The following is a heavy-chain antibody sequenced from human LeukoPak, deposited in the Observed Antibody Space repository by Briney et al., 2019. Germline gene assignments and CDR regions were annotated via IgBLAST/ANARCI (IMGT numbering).Heavy chain of an antibody. J-gene: IGHJ4*02. CDR3: ASDQSLKWGSGARYFDY. CDR2: MRADGSDI. Sequence: GASLRLSCAASGLTFNNYGMHWVRQAPGKGLEWVAGMRADGSDIYYVDSVRVRFTISIDNSQTTFYLQMNSLSADDTAVYYCASDQSLKWGSGARYFDYWGQGTLVTVSS. CDR1: GLTFNNYG. V-gene: IGHV3-33*01. D-gene: IGHD1-26*01.